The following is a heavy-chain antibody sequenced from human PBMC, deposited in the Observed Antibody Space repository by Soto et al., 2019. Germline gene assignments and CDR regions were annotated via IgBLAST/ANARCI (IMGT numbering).Heavy chain of an antibody. Sequence: QVQLVQSGAEVKKPGSSVTVSCKASGGTFSSYPISWVRQAPGQRLEWMGGTNGNLGTGNYAQKFQGRLTITTDKSTTTADMELSSLRSEDTAVYYGARRGSNGYFRYFDNWAQGTLVSVSS. CDR3: ARRGSNGYFRYFDN. CDR1: GGTFSSYP. J-gene: IGHJ4*02. V-gene: IGHV1-69*06. CDR2: TNGNLGTG. D-gene: IGHD4-4*01.